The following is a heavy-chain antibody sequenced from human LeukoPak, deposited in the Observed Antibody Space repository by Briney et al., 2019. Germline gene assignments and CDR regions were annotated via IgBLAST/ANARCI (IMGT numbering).Heavy chain of an antibody. D-gene: IGHD2-2*01. CDR3: AKGQGDCSGTSCRE. J-gene: IGHJ4*02. CDR2: ISGSGGST. CDR1: GVTFSSYA. V-gene: IGHV3-23*01. Sequence: GGSLRLSCAASGVTFSSYAMNWVRQAPGKGLEWVSGISGSGGSTYYADFVKGRYTISRDNSKNTLSLQINSLRVEDTAVYYCAKGQGDCSGTSCREWGQGTLVTVSS.